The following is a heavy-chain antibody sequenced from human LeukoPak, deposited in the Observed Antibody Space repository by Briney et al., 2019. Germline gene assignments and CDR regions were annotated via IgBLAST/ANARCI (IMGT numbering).Heavy chain of an antibody. CDR3: ARRFDGDGYNYGNYYYGMDV. CDR1: GGSFSGYY. Sequence: SETLSLTCAVCGGSFSGYYWSWLRQPPGKGLEWIGEINHSGSTNYNPSLKSRVTISVDTSKNQFSLKLSSVTAADTAVYYCARRFDGDGYNYGNYYYGMDVWGQGTTVTVSS. D-gene: IGHD5-24*01. V-gene: IGHV4-34*01. J-gene: IGHJ6*02. CDR2: INHSGST.